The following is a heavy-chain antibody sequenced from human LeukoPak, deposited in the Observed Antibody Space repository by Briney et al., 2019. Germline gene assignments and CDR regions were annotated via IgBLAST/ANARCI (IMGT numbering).Heavy chain of an antibody. D-gene: IGHD3-22*01. CDR2: ISYDGSNK. J-gene: IGHJ4*02. CDR3: ASAVGSGYYLYYFDY. Sequence: GRSLRLSCAASGFTFSSYAMHWVRQAPGKGLEWVAVISYDGSNKYYADSVKGRFTISRDNSKNTLYLQMNSLRAEDTAVYYCASAVGSGYYLYYFDYWGQGTLVTVSS. V-gene: IGHV3-30*14. CDR1: GFTFSSYA.